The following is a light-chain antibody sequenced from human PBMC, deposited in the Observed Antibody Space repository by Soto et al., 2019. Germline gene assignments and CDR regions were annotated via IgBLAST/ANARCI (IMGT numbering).Light chain of an antibody. Sequence: QSALTQPASVSGSPGQSITISCTGTSSDIGAYNFVSWYQQHTGKAPKLMLYDVTIRPSGVSNRFSGYKSGNTASLTISGLQAEDEADYYCTSWTTSTTMIFGGGTKVTVL. V-gene: IGLV2-14*03. J-gene: IGLJ2*01. CDR2: DVT. CDR1: SSDIGAYNF. CDR3: TSWTTSTTMI.